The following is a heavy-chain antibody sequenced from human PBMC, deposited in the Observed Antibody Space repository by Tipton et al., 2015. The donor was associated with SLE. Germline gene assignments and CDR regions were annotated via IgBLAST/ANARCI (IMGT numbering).Heavy chain of an antibody. CDR2: INPNSGGT. CDR1: GYTFTSYG. D-gene: IGHD2-2*01. Sequence: QSGAEVKKPGASVKVSCKASGYTFTSYGISWVRQAPGQGLEWMGWINPNSGGTNYAQKFQGRVTMTRDTSIRTAYMELSRLRSDDTAVYYCASVIVPADYGMDVWGRGTTVTVSS. V-gene: IGHV1-2*02. CDR3: ASVIVPADYGMDV. J-gene: IGHJ6*02.